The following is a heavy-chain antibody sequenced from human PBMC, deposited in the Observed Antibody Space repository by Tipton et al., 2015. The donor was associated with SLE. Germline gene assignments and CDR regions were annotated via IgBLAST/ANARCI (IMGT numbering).Heavy chain of an antibody. CDR1: GYTFSNYV. J-gene: IGHJ5*02. V-gene: IGHV1-18*01. D-gene: IGHD2-15*01. CDR2: ISAHNGNT. CDR3: VRDAVGWFDT. Sequence: QSGAEVKKPGASVKVSCKASGYTFSNYVLNWVRQAPGQGLEWMGWISAHNGNTKLQQKFQGRVLMTTDTSTNTAFMELRGLRYDDTALYYCVRDAVGWFDTWGQGTLVTVSP.